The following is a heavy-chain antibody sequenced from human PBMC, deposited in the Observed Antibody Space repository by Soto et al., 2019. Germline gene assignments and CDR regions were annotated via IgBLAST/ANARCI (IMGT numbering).Heavy chain of an antibody. J-gene: IGHJ4*02. CDR2: FDPEDGET. V-gene: IGHV1-24*01. CDR1: GYTLTELS. Sequence: ASVKVSCKVSGYTLTELSMHWVRQAPGKGLEWMGGFDPEDGETIYAQKFQGRVTMTEDTSTDTAYMELSSLRSEDTAVYYCATDVVGATDFGVVYWGQGTLVTVSS. CDR3: ATDVVGATDFGVVY. D-gene: IGHD1-26*01.